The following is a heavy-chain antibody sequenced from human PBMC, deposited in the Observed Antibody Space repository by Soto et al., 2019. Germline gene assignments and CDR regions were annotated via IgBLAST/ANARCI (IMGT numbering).Heavy chain of an antibody. CDR2: IYYSGST. J-gene: IGHJ4*02. D-gene: IGHD2-2*01. Sequence: SETLSLTCTVSGGSISSYYWSWIRQPPGKGLEWIGYIYYSGSTYYNPSLKSRVTISVDTSKNQFSLKLSSVTAADTAVYYCARVKGYCSSTSCYGFDYWGQGTLVTVSS. CDR1: GGSISSYY. CDR3: ARVKGYCSSTSCYGFDY. V-gene: IGHV4-30-4*01.